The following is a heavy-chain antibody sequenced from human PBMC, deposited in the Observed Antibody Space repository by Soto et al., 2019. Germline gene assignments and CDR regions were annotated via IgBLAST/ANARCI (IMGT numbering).Heavy chain of an antibody. CDR2: ISAYNGNT. J-gene: IGHJ3*02. CDR1: GYTFTSYG. D-gene: IGHD2-2*01. Sequence: ASVKVSCKASGYTFTSYGISWVRQAPGQGLEWMGWISAYNGNTNYAQKLQGRVTMTTGTSTSTAYMELRSLRSDDTAVYYCARDRFPGYCSSTSCYDAFDIWGQGTMVTVSS. V-gene: IGHV1-18*01. CDR3: ARDRFPGYCSSTSCYDAFDI.